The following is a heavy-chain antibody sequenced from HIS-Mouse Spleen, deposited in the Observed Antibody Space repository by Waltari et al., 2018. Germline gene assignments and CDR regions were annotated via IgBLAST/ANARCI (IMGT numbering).Heavy chain of an antibody. CDR3: ARHYYYGSGSYYFDY. Sequence: EVQLVETGGGLIQPGGSLRLSCAASGFTVSSNYMSWVRQAPGQGVEWFSVIYSGGSTYYADSVKGRFTISRDNSKNTLYLQMNSLRAEDTAVYYCARHYYYGSGSYYFDYWGQGTLVTVSS. V-gene: IGHV3-53*02. CDR2: IYSGGST. CDR1: GFTVSSNY. J-gene: IGHJ4*02. D-gene: IGHD3-10*01.